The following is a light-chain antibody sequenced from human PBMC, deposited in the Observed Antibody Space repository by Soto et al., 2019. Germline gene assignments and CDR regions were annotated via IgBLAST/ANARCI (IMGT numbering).Light chain of an antibody. CDR1: QTISSW. V-gene: IGKV1-5*03. J-gene: IGKJ4*01. Sequence: DIQMTQSPSTLSGSVGDRVTITCRASQTISSWLAWYQQKPGKAPKLLIYKASTLKSGVPSRFSGSGSGTEFTLTISSLQPDDFATYYCQQANIFPFTFGGGTKVEIK. CDR3: QQANIFPFT. CDR2: KAS.